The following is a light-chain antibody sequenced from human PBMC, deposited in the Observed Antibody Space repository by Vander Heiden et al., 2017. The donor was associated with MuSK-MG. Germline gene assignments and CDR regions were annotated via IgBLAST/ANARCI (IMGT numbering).Light chain of an antibody. J-gene: IGKJ2*01. CDR3: QQYYSPPYT. CDR2: WAS. V-gene: IGKV4-1*01. Sequence: IVMPQSPASLPVSLGDRATITCRSSRSVLASSNNKNYLAWYQQKPGQPPNLLIYWASTRESGVPDRFSGSGSGTDFTLTISSLQAEDVAVYFCQQYYSPPYTFGQGTKLEIK. CDR1: RSVLASSNNKNY.